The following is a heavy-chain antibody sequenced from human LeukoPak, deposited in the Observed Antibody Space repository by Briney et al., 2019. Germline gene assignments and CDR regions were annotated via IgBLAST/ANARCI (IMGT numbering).Heavy chain of an antibody. V-gene: IGHV4-59*01. CDR2: IYYSGST. CDR1: GGSISSYY. CDR3: AREVPGDGYCFDY. Sequence: SETLSLTCTVSGGSISSYYWSWIRQPPGKGLEWIGYIYYSGSTNYNPSLKSRVTISVDTSKNQFSLKLSSVTAADTAVYYCAREVPGDGYCFDYWGQGTLVTVSS. J-gene: IGHJ4*02. D-gene: IGHD1-1*01.